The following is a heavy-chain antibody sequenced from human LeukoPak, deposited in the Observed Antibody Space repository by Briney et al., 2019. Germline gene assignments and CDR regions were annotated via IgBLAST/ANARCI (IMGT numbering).Heavy chain of an antibody. CDR3: ARGKDYGDFLDY. CDR1: GFTFNTYS. J-gene: IGHJ4*02. V-gene: IGHV3-48*04. D-gene: IGHD4-17*01. CDR2: ISRSSSTI. Sequence: GGSLRLSCAASGFTFNTYSMNWVRQAPGKGLEWVSYISRSSSTIYYADSVKGRFTISRDNAKNSLYLQMNSLRAEDTAVYYCARGKDYGDFLDYWGQGTLVTVSS.